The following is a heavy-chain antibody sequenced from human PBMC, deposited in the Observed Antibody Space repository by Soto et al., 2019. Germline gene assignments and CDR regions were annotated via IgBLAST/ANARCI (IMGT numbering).Heavy chain of an antibody. V-gene: IGHV3-9*01. CDR3: AKDIGMRFLEGFDP. J-gene: IGHJ5*02. D-gene: IGHD3-3*01. CDR2: ISWNSGSI. CDR1: GFTFDDYA. Sequence: GGSLRLSCAASGFTFDDYAMHWVRQAPGKGLEWVSGISWNSGSIGYADSVKGRFTISRDNAKNSLYLQMNSLRAEETALYYCAKDIGMRFLEGFDPWGQGTLVTVSS.